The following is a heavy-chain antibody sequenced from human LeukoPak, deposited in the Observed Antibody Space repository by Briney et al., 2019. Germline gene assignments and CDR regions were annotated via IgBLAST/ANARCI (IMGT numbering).Heavy chain of an antibody. CDR1: GFTFSDHW. D-gene: IGHD5-24*01. CDR3: ARNRGWQQFDY. Sequence: GGSLRLSCAGSGFTFSDHWVDWVRQAPGEGLEWVANINKDGTEKNYLESVKGRFTISRDNAKNSLYLQMNNLRAEDTAVYYCARNRGWQQFDYWGQGTLVTVSS. CDR2: INKDGTEK. J-gene: IGHJ4*02. V-gene: IGHV3-7*01.